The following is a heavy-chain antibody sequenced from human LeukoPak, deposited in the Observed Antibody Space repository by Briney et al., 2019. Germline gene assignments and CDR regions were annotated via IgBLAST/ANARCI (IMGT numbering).Heavy chain of an antibody. CDR3: ARADYANSGYYDY. J-gene: IGHJ4*02. Sequence: GGSLRLSCAASGFAFSSYAMSWVRQAPGKGLEWVSAISGSGGSTYYADSVKGRFTISRDNCKNMLYLQMNSLRAEDTAGYYCARADYANSGYYDYWGQGTLVTVSS. D-gene: IGHD3-22*01. CDR1: GFAFSSYA. V-gene: IGHV3-23*01. CDR2: ISGSGGST.